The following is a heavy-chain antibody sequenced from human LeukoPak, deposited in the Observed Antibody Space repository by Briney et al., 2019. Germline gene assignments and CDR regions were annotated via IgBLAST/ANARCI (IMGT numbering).Heavy chain of an antibody. CDR2: IYYSGST. CDR3: ARHSHDSSGMNDAFDI. CDR1: GGSISSGDYY. Sequence: SETLSLTCTVSGGSISSGDYYWSWIRQPPGKGLEWIGYIYYSGSTYYNPSLKSRVTISVDTSKNQFSLKLSSVTAADTAVYYCARHSHDSSGMNDAFDIWGQGTMVTVSS. D-gene: IGHD3-22*01. V-gene: IGHV4-30-4*01. J-gene: IGHJ3*02.